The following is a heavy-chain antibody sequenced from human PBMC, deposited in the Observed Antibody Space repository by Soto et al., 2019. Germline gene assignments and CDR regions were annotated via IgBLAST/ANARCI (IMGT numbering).Heavy chain of an antibody. J-gene: IGHJ5*02. CDR1: GYTFTGYY. Sequence: ASVKVSCKASGYTFTGYYMHWVRQAPGQGLEWMGWVNPNSGGTSYAQKFQGWVTMTRDTSISTAYMELSRLRSDDTAVYYCARGKDGYTNYWFDPWGQGTLVTVSS. V-gene: IGHV1-2*04. D-gene: IGHD5-12*01. CDR2: VNPNSGGT. CDR3: ARGKDGYTNYWFDP.